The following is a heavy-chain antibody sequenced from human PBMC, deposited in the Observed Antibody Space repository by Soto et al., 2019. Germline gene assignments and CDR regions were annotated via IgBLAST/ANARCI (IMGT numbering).Heavy chain of an antibody. D-gene: IGHD6-19*01. CDR3: ARDLGQWLVGNGFDR. CDR1: GYTFTSYA. CDR2: INAGNGNT. J-gene: IGHJ5*02. Sequence: ASVKVSCKASGYTFTSYAMHWVRQAPGQRLEWMGWINAGNGNTKYSQKFQGRVTITRDTSASTAYMELSSLRSEDTAVYYCARDLGQWLVGNGFDRWGQGTLVTVSS. V-gene: IGHV1-3*01.